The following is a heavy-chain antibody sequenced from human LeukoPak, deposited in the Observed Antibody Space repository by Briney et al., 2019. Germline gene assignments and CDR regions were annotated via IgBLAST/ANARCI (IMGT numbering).Heavy chain of an antibody. CDR2: IYSGGDT. D-gene: IGHD6-19*01. J-gene: IGHJ4*02. V-gene: IGHV3-66*01. CDR1: GFTFNAYS. CDR3: AKERSLEIAVAGTIFDY. Sequence: GGSLRLSCAASGFTFNAYSMNWVRQAPGKGLEWVSVIYSGGDTYCADSVKGRFTISRDNSKNMIYLEMSSLKAEDTAVYYCAKERSLEIAVAGTIFDYWGQGTLVTVSS.